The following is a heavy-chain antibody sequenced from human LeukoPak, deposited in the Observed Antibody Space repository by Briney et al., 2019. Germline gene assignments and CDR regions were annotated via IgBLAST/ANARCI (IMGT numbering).Heavy chain of an antibody. CDR1: GFTFNSYA. Sequence: GGSLRLSCAASGFTFNSYAMHWLRRAPGKGLEWVAFIRHDGSNEYYADSVKGRFIISRDRSTSTVYLQMKSLRREDTAVYFCARHNTRSLERLPALGYWGQGTLVSVSS. J-gene: IGHJ4*02. CDR2: IRHDGSNE. CDR3: ARHNTRSLERLPALGY. V-gene: IGHV3-30*02. D-gene: IGHD3-3*01.